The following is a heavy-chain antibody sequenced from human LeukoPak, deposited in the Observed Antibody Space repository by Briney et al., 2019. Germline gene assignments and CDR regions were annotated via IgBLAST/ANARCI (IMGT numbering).Heavy chain of an antibody. J-gene: IGHJ4*02. CDR3: ARDFRYSYGYDY. V-gene: IGHV4-4*07. CDR1: GGSISSYY. CDR2: IYTSGST. D-gene: IGHD5-18*01. Sequence: SETLSLTCTVSGGSISSYYWSWIRRPAGKGLEWIGRIYTSGSTNYNPSLKSRVTISVDKSKNQFSLKLSSVTAADTAVYYCARDFRYSYGYDYWGQGTLVTVSS.